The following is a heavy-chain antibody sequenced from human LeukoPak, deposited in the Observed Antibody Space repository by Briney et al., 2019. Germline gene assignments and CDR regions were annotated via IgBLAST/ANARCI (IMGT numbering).Heavy chain of an antibody. CDR1: GFTLNNYA. J-gene: IGHJ4*02. D-gene: IGHD1-14*01. CDR2: ISSSGDAT. V-gene: IGHV3-23*01. CDR3: ARGTTDLDY. Sequence: GGSLRLSCAASGFTLNNYAMTWVRQAPGKGLEWVSLISSSGDATYYADSVQGRFTISRDNSRNTLYLHIDSLRVEDTATYYCARGTTDLDYWGQGTRVIVSS.